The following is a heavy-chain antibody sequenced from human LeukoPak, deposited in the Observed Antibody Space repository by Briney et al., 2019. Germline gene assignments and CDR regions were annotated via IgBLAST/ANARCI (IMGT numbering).Heavy chain of an antibody. CDR1: GFRLSSYW. D-gene: IGHD3-16*01. CDR2: LNSEGTIT. V-gene: IGHV3-74*01. Sequence: GGSLRLSCSVSGFRLSSYWIHWVRQAPGQGLLWLSSLNSEGTITPYADAVKGRFSISRDNARDMVCLQMSSLRGEDTAVYYCARGGTYVRDPLDAWGQGTMVTVSS. CDR3: ARGGTYVRDPLDA. J-gene: IGHJ3*01.